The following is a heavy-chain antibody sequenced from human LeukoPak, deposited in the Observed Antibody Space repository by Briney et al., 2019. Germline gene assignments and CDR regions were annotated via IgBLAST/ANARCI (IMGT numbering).Heavy chain of an antibody. Sequence: ASVKVSCKASGYTFTGYYMHWVRQAPGQGLEWMGRINPNSGGTNYAQKFQGRVTMTRDTSISTAYMELSRLRSDDTAVYYCARDLVQRGNYYDSSGPLDYWGHGTLVTVSS. CDR3: ARDLVQRGNYYDSSGPLDY. CDR2: INPNSGGT. V-gene: IGHV1-2*06. D-gene: IGHD3-22*01. CDR1: GYTFTGYY. J-gene: IGHJ4*01.